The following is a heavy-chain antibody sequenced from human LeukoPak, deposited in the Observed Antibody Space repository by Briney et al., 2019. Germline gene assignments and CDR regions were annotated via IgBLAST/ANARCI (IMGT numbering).Heavy chain of an antibody. CDR2: IDWNGGRT. J-gene: IGHJ3*01. V-gene: IGHV3-9*01. D-gene: IGHD1-7*01. CDR1: GFTFDDYA. Sequence: PGRSLRLSCAASGFTFDDYAMHWVRQAPGKGLEWVSGIDWNGGRTLYADSVKGRFTISRDNAQNSQYLQMNSLRPEDTALYYCAKGHWTYLDAFDVWGQGTMVTVSS. CDR3: AKGHWTYLDAFDV.